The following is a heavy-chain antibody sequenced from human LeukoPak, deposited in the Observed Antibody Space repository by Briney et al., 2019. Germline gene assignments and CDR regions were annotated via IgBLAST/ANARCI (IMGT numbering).Heavy chain of an antibody. J-gene: IGHJ5*02. CDR2: ISGSGSST. CDR3: AKDPGMTTVIDNWFDP. CDR1: GFTFSSYA. Sequence: GGSLRLSCAASGFTFSSYAMSWVRQAPGKGLEWVSAISGSGSSTYYADSVKGRFTISRDNSKNTLYLQMNSLRAEDTAVYYCAKDPGMTTVIDNWFDPWGQGTLVTVSS. V-gene: IGHV3-23*01. D-gene: IGHD4-17*01.